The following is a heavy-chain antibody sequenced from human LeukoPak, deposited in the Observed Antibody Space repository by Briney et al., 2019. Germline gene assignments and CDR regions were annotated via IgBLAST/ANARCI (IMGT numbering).Heavy chain of an antibody. CDR3: ATAPTPFYFHY. J-gene: IGHJ4*02. CDR2: IYPADSDT. V-gene: IGHV5-51*01. CDR1: GYSFTSYW. D-gene: IGHD3-16*01. Sequence: GESLKISCKGPGYSFTSYWIGWVRQMPGKGLEWMGIIYPADSDTRYSPSFQGQVTISADKTTSTAYLQWSSLKASDTAMYYCATAPTPFYFHYWGQGTLVTVSS.